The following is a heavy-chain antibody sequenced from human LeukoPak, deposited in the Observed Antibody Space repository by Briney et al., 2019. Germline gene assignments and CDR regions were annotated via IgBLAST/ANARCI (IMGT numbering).Heavy chain of an antibody. J-gene: IGHJ1*01. CDR3: ARVSPTTTYYRPGYFQH. CDR1: GGSISSYY. D-gene: IGHD1-14*01. Sequence: SETLSLTCTVSGGSISSYYWSWIRQPPGKGLEWIGEINHSGSTNYNPSLKSRVTISVDTSKNQFSLKLSSVTAADTAVYYCARVSPTTTYYRPGYFQHRGQGTLVTVSS. CDR2: INHSGST. V-gene: IGHV4-34*01.